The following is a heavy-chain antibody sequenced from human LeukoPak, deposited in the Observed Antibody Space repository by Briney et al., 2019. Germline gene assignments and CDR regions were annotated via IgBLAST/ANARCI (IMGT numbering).Heavy chain of an antibody. V-gene: IGHV3-7*01. CDR1: GFTFSSYW. Sequence: GGSLRLSCEASGFTFSSYWMTWVRQAPGKGLEWVANIKQDGSEKYYVDSVKCRFSISRDNAKNSLSLQMNSLRAEDTAFYYCARDPGYYGSGSYVDWGQGTLVTVSS. J-gene: IGHJ4*02. D-gene: IGHD3-10*01. CDR2: IKQDGSEK. CDR3: ARDPGYYGSGSYVD.